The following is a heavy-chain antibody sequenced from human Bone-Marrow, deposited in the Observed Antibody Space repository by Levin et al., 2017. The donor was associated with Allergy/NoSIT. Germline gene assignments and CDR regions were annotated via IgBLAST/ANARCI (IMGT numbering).Heavy chain of an antibody. CDR2: ISAYNGNT. J-gene: IGHJ6*02. D-gene: IGHD3-3*01. CDR1: GYTFSTFG. CDR3: ARCQISIFGGGIYYYGMDV. V-gene: IGHV1-18*01. Sequence: GESLKISCKASGYTFSTFGLSWVRQARGQGPEWMGWISAYNGNTNYAQKFQGRVTMTTDPSTSTAYMELRSLRSDDTAVYYCARCQISIFGGGIYYYGMDVWGQGTTVTVSS.